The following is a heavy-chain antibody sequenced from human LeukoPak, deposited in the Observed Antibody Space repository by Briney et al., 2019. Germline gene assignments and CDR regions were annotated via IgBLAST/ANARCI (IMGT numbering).Heavy chain of an antibody. D-gene: IGHD5-18*01. Sequence: ASVKVSCKASGYTFTSYGISWVRQAPGQGLEWMGWISAYNGNTNYAQKLQGRVTMTTDTSTSTAYMELRSLRSDDTAVYYCARDSVDTAMVKDYFDYWGQETLVTVSS. V-gene: IGHV1-18*01. CDR1: GYTFTSYG. CDR3: ARDSVDTAMVKDYFDY. J-gene: IGHJ4*02. CDR2: ISAYNGNT.